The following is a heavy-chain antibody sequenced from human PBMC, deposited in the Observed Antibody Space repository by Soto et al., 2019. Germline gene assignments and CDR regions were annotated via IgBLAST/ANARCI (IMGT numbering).Heavy chain of an antibody. CDR1: GASISTYY. D-gene: IGHD3-22*01. CDR3: ARDYDSSGSLTRPEAFTI. Sequence: PSETLSLTCTVSGASISTYYWSWVRQPPGKGLEWIGDIHDSGSTHYNPSLNSRATISLDKSRNPFFLQLNSVTAADTAVYYCARDYDSSGSLTRPEAFTIWGQGTMVT. CDR2: IHDSGST. V-gene: IGHV4-59*12. J-gene: IGHJ3*02.